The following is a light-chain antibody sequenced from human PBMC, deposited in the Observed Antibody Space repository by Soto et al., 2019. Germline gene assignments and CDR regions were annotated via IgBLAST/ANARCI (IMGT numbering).Light chain of an antibody. CDR3: QQRSNWPPIT. Sequence: EIVMTQSPGTLSLSPGETATLSCRASQSVSSNYVAWFHQKPGQAPRLLIHGASSRATGVPDRFSASGSGTDFTLTISRLEPEDFAVYYCQQRSNWPPITFGQGTRLEIK. V-gene: IGKV3D-20*02. CDR1: QSVSSNY. CDR2: GAS. J-gene: IGKJ5*01.